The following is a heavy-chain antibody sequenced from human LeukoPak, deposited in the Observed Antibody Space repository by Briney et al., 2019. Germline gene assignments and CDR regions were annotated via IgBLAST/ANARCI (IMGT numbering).Heavy chain of an antibody. V-gene: IGHV3-23*01. CDR1: GFTFSSYA. J-gene: IGHJ4*02. D-gene: IGHD3-10*01. CDR3: AKDLYYYGSDY. Sequence: GGSLRLSCAASGFTFSSYAMGWVRQAPGKGLEWVSVISGSGSTTYYADSVKGRFTASRDNSKNTLYLQMNSLRAEDTAVYYCAKDLYYYGSDYWGQGTLVTVSS. CDR2: ISGSGSTT.